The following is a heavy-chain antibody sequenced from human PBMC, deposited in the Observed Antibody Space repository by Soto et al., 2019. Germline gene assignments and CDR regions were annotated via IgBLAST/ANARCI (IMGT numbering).Heavy chain of an antibody. CDR3: ARDRFGVRGVTSSDYYMDV. CDR1: GGSISSYY. CDR2: IYYSGST. D-gene: IGHD3-10*01. J-gene: IGHJ6*03. V-gene: IGHV4-59*01. Sequence: SETLSLTCTVSGGSISSYYWSWIRQPPGKGLEWIGYIYYSGSTNYNPSPKSRVTISVDTSKNQFSLKLGSVTAADTAVYYCARDRFGVRGVTSSDYYMDVWGKGTTVTVSS.